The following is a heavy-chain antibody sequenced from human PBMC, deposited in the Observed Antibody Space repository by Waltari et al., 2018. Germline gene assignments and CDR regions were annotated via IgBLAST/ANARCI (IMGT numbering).Heavy chain of an antibody. V-gene: IGHV6-1*01. Sequence: QVQLQESGPGLVKPSQTLSLTCAISGDSVSSDSAAWNWIRQSPSRGLEWLGRTYYRYKWDTDYSLAVKSRITINPDTSKNQVSLQLNSVTPEDTAVYYCASATWDWGQGTLVTVSS. CDR1: GDSVSSDSAA. J-gene: IGHJ4*02. CDR2: TYYRYKWDT. CDR3: ASATWD.